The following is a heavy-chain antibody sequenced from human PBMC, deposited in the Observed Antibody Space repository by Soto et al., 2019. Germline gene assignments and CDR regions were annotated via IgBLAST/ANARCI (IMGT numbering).Heavy chain of an antibody. CDR3: PRTVYYDFWSGYGMDV. J-gene: IGHJ6*02. V-gene: IGHV3-21*01. Sequence: EVQLVESGGGLVKPGGSLRLSCVASGFTFDRYSMNWVRQAPGKGLEWLSFISFSSSYIFDADSVKGRFTISRDNAKNTLYLQMNNLSVVHTAVYYRPRTVYYDFWSGYGMDVWGQGTTVTVSS. CDR1: GFTFDRYS. CDR2: ISFSSSYI. D-gene: IGHD3-3*01.